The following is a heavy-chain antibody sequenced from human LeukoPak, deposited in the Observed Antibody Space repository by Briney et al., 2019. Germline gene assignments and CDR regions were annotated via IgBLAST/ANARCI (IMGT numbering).Heavy chain of an antibody. CDR2: ISGSGGST. CDR3: ARRAGGYSHPYDY. Sequence: PGGSLSLSCAASGFTFSSYAMSWVRQAPGKGLEWVSAISGSGGSTYYADSVKGRFTISRDNSKNTLYLQMNSLRAEDTAVYYCARRAGGYSHPYDYWGQGILVTVSS. V-gene: IGHV3-23*01. CDR1: GFTFSSYA. J-gene: IGHJ4*02. D-gene: IGHD4-23*01.